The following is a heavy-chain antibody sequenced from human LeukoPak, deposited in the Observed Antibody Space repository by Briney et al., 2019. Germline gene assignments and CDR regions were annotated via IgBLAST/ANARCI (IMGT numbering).Heavy chain of an antibody. CDR2: MNPNSGNT. Sequence: ASVKVSCKASGYTFTSYDINWVRQATGQGLEWMGWMNPNSGNTGYAQKFRGRVTITRNTSISTAYMELSSLRSEDTAVYYCARRAAAGYYYYYYMDVWGKGTTVTVSS. CDR1: GYTFTSYD. J-gene: IGHJ6*03. CDR3: ARRAAAGYYYYYYMDV. D-gene: IGHD6-13*01. V-gene: IGHV1-8*03.